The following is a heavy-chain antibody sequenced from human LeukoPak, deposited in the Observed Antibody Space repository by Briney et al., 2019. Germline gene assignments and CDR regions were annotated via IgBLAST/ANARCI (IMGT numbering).Heavy chain of an antibody. CDR3: AKPVILSD. V-gene: IGHV3-23*01. J-gene: IGHJ4*02. Sequence: GGSLRLSCAASGFTFGSYAMSWVRQAPGKGLQCVSAITGSGGSTYYADSVKGRFTISRDNSKNTLYMQMNSLRAEDTAVYYFAKPVILSDWGQGTLVTVSS. CDR1: GFTFGSYA. D-gene: IGHD5/OR15-5a*01. CDR2: ITGSGGST.